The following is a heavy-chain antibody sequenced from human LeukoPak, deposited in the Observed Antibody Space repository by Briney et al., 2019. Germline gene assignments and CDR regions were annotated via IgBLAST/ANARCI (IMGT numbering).Heavy chain of an antibody. CDR2: ISAYNGNT. D-gene: IGHD2-21*02. CDR3: ARDRDNYYYYGMDV. Sequence: VASVKVSCKASGYTFTSYGISWVRQAPGQGLEWMGWISAYNGNTNYAQKLQGRVTMTTDTSTSTAYMELRSLRSDDTAVYYCARDRDNYYYYGMDVWGQGTTVTVSS. J-gene: IGHJ6*02. CDR1: GYTFTSYG. V-gene: IGHV1-18*01.